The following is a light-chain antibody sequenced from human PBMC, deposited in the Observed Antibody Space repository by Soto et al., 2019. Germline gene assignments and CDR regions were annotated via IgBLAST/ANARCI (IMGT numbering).Light chain of an antibody. CDR2: WAS. CDR1: QSVLYSSHNKNY. CDR3: QQYYSTPWT. Sequence: DIVVTQSPDSLAVSLGERATINCKSSQSVLYSSHNKNYLAWYQQKPGQPPKLLIYWASTRESGVPDRVSGSGSGTDFTLTISSLQAEDVAVYYCQQYYSTPWTFGQGTKVEIK. J-gene: IGKJ1*01. V-gene: IGKV4-1*01.